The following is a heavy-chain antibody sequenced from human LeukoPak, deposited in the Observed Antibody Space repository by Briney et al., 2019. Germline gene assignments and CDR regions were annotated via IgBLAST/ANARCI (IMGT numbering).Heavy chain of an antibody. CDR2: IKQDGSEK. Sequence: GGSLSLSCAASGFTFRRFWTSWVSQAPTKGREWVANIKQDGSEKYYVDSVKGRFTISRENDKNSLYVKMNSLRAEDTAVYYCARGRKGLPHAFDIWGQGTMVTVSS. CDR1: GFTFRRFW. J-gene: IGHJ3*02. V-gene: IGHV3-7*01. CDR3: ARGRKGLPHAFDI.